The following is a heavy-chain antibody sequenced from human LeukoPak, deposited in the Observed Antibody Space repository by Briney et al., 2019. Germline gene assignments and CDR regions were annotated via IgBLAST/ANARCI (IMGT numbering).Heavy chain of an antibody. D-gene: IGHD1-26*01. J-gene: IGHJ4*02. CDR3: AKDLSGSYSFDY. CDR2: ISGSGGST. V-gene: IGHV3-23*01. Sequence: GGSLRLSCAASGFTFSSYAMSWVRQAPGKGLEWVSAISGSGGSTYYADSVKGRLTISRDNSKNTLYLQMNSLRAEDTAVYYCAKDLSGSYSFDYWGQGTLVTVSS. CDR1: GFTFSSYA.